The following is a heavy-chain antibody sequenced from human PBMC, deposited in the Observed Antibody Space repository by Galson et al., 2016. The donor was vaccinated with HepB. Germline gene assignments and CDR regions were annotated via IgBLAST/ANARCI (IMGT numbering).Heavy chain of an antibody. Sequence: SLRLSCATSTFAFNIYTMTWVRQAPGKGLEWVSSISGSGNSAEYADSVKGRFIISRDNSQNTLYLQMTSLRHEDTAIYFCAKDRGYSGYDFGFDYWGQGTLVTVSS. D-gene: IGHD5-12*01. J-gene: IGHJ4*02. V-gene: IGHV3-23*01. CDR1: TFAFNIYT. CDR3: AKDRGYSGYDFGFDY. CDR2: ISGSGNSA.